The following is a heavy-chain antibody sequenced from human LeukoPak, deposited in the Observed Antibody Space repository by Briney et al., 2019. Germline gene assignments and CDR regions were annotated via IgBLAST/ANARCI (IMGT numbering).Heavy chain of an antibody. CDR3: AADPGDSSGYYYFDY. CDR2: INPNSGGT. Sequence: ASVKVSCKASGYTFTGYYMHWVRQAPGQGLEWMGWINPNSGGTNYAQKFQGRVTMTRDTSISTAYMELSRLRSDDPAVYYCAADPGDSSGYYYFDYWGQGTLVTVSS. CDR1: GYTFTGYY. V-gene: IGHV1-2*02. D-gene: IGHD3-22*01. J-gene: IGHJ4*02.